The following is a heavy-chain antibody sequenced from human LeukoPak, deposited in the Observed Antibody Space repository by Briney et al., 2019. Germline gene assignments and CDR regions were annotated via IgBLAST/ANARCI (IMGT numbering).Heavy chain of an antibody. J-gene: IGHJ4*02. CDR1: GGTFSSYA. V-gene: IGHV1-69*13. D-gene: IGHD4-17*01. CDR2: IIPIFGTA. CDR3: ARSRGTVTTGRGDY. Sequence: ASVKVSCKASGGTFSSYAISWVRQAPGQGLEWMGGIIPIFGTANYAQKFQGRVTITADESTSTAYMELSSLRSEDTAVYYCARSRGTVTTGRGDYWGQGTLVTVSS.